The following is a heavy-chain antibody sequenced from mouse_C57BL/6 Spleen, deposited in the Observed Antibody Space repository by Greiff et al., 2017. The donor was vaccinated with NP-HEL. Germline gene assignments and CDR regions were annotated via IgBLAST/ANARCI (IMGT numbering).Heavy chain of an antibody. Sequence: VQLQQSGAELVKPGASVKISCKASGYAFSSYWMNWVKQRPGKGLEWIGQIYPGDGDTNYNGKFKGKATLTADKSSSTAYMQLSSLTSEDSAVYFCATPDYYGSSPFAYWGQGTLVTVSA. CDR2: IYPGDGDT. J-gene: IGHJ3*01. CDR1: GYAFSSYW. V-gene: IGHV1-80*01. D-gene: IGHD1-1*01. CDR3: ATPDYYGSSPFAY.